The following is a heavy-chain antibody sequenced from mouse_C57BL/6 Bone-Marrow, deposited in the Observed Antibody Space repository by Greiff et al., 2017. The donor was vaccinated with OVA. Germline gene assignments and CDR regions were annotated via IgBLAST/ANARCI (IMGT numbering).Heavy chain of an antibody. Sequence: EVQLQESGGGLVKPGGSLKLSCAASGFTFSDYGMHWVRQAPEKGLEWVAYISSGSSTIYYADTVKGRFTISRDNAKNTLFLQMTSLRSEDTAMYYCARVPQDRYYFDYWGQGTTLTVSS. V-gene: IGHV5-17*01. CDR2: ISSGSSTI. CDR3: ARVPQDRYYFDY. D-gene: IGHD5-1*01. CDR1: GFTFSDYG. J-gene: IGHJ2*01.